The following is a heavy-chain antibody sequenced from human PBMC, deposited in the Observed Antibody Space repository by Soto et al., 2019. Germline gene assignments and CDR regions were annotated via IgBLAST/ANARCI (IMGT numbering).Heavy chain of an antibody. V-gene: IGHV3-30*18. CDR3: AKVVPAAMSGVPTYWYFDL. Sequence: QVQLVESGGGVVQPGRSLRLSCAASGFTFSSYGMHWVRQAPGKGLEWVAVISYDGSNKYYADSVKGRFTISRDNSKNTLYLQMNSLRAEDTAVYYCAKVVPAAMSGVPTYWYFDLWGRGTLVTVSS. D-gene: IGHD2-2*01. CDR2: ISYDGSNK. J-gene: IGHJ2*01. CDR1: GFTFSSYG.